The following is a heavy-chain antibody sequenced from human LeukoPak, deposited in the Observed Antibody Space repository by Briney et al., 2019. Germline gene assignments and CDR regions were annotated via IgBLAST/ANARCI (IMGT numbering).Heavy chain of an antibody. CDR2: IIPIFGTA. J-gene: IGHJ4*02. Sequence: SVKVSCKASGGTFSSYAISWVRQAPGQGLEWMGGIIPIFGTANYARKFQGRVTITADESTSTAYMELSSLRSEDTAVYYCATLFSSGWYKVYYFDYWGQGTLVTVSS. CDR1: GGTFSSYA. V-gene: IGHV1-69*13. D-gene: IGHD6-19*01. CDR3: ATLFSSGWYKVYYFDY.